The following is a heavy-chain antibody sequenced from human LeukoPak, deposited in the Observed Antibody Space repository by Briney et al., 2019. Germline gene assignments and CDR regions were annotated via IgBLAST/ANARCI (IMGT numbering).Heavy chain of an antibody. Sequence: GGTLRLSCAASGFTFSSYGMSWVRQAPGKGLEWVAVISYDGSNKYYADSVKGRFTISRDNSKNTLYLQMNTLRAEDTAVYYCANYYADYSDYWGQGTLVTVSS. CDR2: ISYDGSNK. V-gene: IGHV3-30*18. J-gene: IGHJ4*02. D-gene: IGHD1-26*01. CDR3: ANYYADYSDY. CDR1: GFTFSSYG.